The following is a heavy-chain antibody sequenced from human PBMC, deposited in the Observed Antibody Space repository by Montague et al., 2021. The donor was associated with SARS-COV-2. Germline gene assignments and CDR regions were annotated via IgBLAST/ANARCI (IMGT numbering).Heavy chain of an antibody. V-gene: IGHV4-31*03. CDR3: ARARITMIVVVNAFDI. Sequence: TLSLTCTVSGGSISSGGYYWSWTRQHPGRGLERIGYIYYSGSTYYNPSLKSRVTISVDTSKNQFSLKLSSVTAADTAVYYCARARITMIVVVNAFDIWGQGTMVTVSS. D-gene: IGHD3-22*01. J-gene: IGHJ3*02. CDR1: GGSISSGGYY. CDR2: IYYSGST.